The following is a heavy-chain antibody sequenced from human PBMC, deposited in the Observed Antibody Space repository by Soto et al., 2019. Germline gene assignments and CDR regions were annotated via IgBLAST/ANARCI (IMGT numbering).Heavy chain of an antibody. J-gene: IGHJ6*04. CDR1: GGSFSGYY. Sequence: PSDTLSLTCAVYGGSFSGYYWSWIRQPPGKGLEWIGEINHSGSTNHNPSLKSRVTISVDTSKNQFSLKLSSVTAADTAVYYCADLSRAAVWGKGTTVTVSS. CDR2: INHSGST. CDR3: ADLSRAAV. V-gene: IGHV4-34*01.